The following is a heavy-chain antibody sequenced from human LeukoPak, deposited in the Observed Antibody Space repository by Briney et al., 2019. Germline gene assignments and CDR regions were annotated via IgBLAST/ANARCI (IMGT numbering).Heavy chain of an antibody. CDR2: INGGGSST. CDR3: ARGVVCSSNSCYNCRMHV. CDR1: GFAFSSYW. V-gene: IGHV3-74*01. Sequence: PGGSLRLSCAASGFAFSSYWMHWVRQAPGKGLVWVSRINGGGSSTSYADSVKGRFTISRDNSKNMLYLQMNSLRAEDTAVYYRARGVVCSSNSCYNCRMHVWGQGTTVTVSS. J-gene: IGHJ6*02. D-gene: IGHD2-2*02.